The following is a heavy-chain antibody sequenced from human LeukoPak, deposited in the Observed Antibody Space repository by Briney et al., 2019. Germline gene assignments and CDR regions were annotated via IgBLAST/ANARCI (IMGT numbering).Heavy chain of an antibody. J-gene: IGHJ6*02. Sequence: GGSLRLSCAASGFTFSSYAMSWVRQAPGKGLEWVSAISGSGGSTYYADSVKGRFTISRDNSKNTLYLQMNGLRAEDTAVYYCAKSYGPPPYYYGMDVWGQGTPVTVSS. CDR1: GFTFSSYA. V-gene: IGHV3-23*01. CDR2: ISGSGGST. CDR3: AKSYGPPPYYYGMDV. D-gene: IGHD3-10*01.